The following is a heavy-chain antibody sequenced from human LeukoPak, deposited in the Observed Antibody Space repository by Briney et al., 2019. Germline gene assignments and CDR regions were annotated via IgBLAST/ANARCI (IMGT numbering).Heavy chain of an antibody. CDR2: MNPNSGNT. CDR1: GYTFTSYD. J-gene: IGHJ6*02. CDR3: ARATRVLWFGELLSGMDV. D-gene: IGHD3-10*01. Sequence: GASVKVSCKASGYTFTSYDINWVRQATGQGLEWMGWMNPNSGNTGYAQKFQGRVTMTRNTSISTAYMELSSLRSEDTAVYYCARATRVLWFGELLSGMDVWGQGTTVPVSS. V-gene: IGHV1-8*01.